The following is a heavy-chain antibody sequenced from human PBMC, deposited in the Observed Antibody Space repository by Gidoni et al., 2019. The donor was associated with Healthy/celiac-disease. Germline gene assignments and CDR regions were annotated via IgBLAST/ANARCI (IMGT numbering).Heavy chain of an antibody. V-gene: IGHV4-59*01. CDR1: AGSLSSYY. CDR3: ARALDTAMVTRFDP. Sequence: QVHLQESGPGLVKPSETLSLTCTVSAGSLSSYYWSWLRQPPGKGLEWIGYIYYSGSTNYNPSLKSRVTISVDTSKNQFSLKLSSVTAADTAVYYCARALDTAMVTRFDPWGQGTLVTVSS. J-gene: IGHJ5*02. D-gene: IGHD5-18*01. CDR2: IYYSGST.